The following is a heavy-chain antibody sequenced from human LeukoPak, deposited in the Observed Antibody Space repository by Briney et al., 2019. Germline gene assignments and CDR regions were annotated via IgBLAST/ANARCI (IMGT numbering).Heavy chain of an antibody. Sequence: ASVKVSCKASGYTFTNYGICWVRQAPGQGLEWMGWISAYNGNTNYTQKLQGRVSMTTDTSTSTAYMELRSLRSDDTAVYYCARRLDYFDISGYHTLDYWGQGTLVTVSS. CDR1: GYTFTNYG. CDR2: ISAYNGNT. D-gene: IGHD3-22*01. CDR3: ARRLDYFDISGYHTLDY. J-gene: IGHJ4*02. V-gene: IGHV1-18*01.